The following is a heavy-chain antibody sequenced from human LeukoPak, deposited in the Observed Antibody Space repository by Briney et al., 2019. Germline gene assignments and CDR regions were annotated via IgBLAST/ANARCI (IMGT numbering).Heavy chain of an antibody. V-gene: IGHV4-59*07. Sequence: SDTLSLTCSVSGGPITVYHWIWIRQPPGKGLEFIGYIHYTGSTNYNPSLRSRVTISVDTSKNQFSLKLSSVTAADTAVYYCARSHGSGSYYNLNDYWGQGTLVTVSS. CDR1: GGPITVYH. D-gene: IGHD3-10*01. CDR3: ARSHGSGSYYNLNDY. J-gene: IGHJ4*02. CDR2: IHYTGST.